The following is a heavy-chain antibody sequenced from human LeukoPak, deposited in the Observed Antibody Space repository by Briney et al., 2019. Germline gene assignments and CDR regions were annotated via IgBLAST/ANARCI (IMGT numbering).Heavy chain of an antibody. V-gene: IGHV4-59*01. D-gene: IGHD5-18*01. CDR2: IYYSGST. Sequence: PSETLSLTCTVSGGSISSYYWSWIRQPPGKGLELIGYIYYSGSTNYNPSLKSRVTISVDTSKNQFSLKLSSVTAADTAVYYCARVARGYSYGCGYWGQGTLVTVSS. CDR1: GGSISSYY. CDR3: ARVARGYSYGCGY. J-gene: IGHJ4*02.